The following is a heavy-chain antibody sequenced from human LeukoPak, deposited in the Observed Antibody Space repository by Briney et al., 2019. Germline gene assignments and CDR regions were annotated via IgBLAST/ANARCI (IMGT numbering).Heavy chain of an antibody. D-gene: IGHD6-6*01. CDR3: ARSKTGAWQLAFDY. J-gene: IGHJ4*02. CDR2: IYSGGST. CDR1: GFTVSYNY. Sequence: GGSLRLSCAASGFTVSYNYMSWVRPAPGKGLEWVSVIYSGGSTYYADSVKGRFTISRDNSKNTLYLQMNSLRAEDTAVYYCARSKTGAWQLAFDYWGQGTLVTVSS. V-gene: IGHV3-66*01.